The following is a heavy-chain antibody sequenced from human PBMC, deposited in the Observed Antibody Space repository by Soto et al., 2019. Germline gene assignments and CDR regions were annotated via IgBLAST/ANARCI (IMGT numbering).Heavy chain of an antibody. Sequence: GGSLRLSCAASGFTVSSNYMSWVRQAPGKGLEWVSVIYSGGSTYYADSVKGRFTISRDNSKNTLYLQMNSLRAEDTAVYYCARYDWNYRWFDPWGQGTLVTVSS. CDR1: GFTVSSNY. J-gene: IGHJ5*02. D-gene: IGHD1-7*01. V-gene: IGHV3-66*01. CDR3: ARYDWNYRWFDP. CDR2: IYSGGST.